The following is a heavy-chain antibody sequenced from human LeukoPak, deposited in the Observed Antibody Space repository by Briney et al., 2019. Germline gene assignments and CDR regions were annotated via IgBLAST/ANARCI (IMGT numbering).Heavy chain of an antibody. Sequence: GGSLRLSCAASGFTFSSYAMSWVRQAPGKGLEWVSAISGSGGSTYYADSVKSTYYADSVKGRFTISRDNSKNTLNLQMNSLRAEDTAVYYCAKEGYDYVWGSYRKYQFDYWGRGTLVTVSS. CDR2: ISGSGGSTYYADSVKST. D-gene: IGHD3-16*02. CDR1: GFTFSSYA. J-gene: IGHJ4*02. V-gene: IGHV3-23*01. CDR3: AKEGYDYVWGSYRKYQFDY.